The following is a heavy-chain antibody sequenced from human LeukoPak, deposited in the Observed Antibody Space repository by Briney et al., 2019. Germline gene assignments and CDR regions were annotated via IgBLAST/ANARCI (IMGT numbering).Heavy chain of an antibody. CDR2: NYPGDSDT. Sequence: GESLKISCKGSGSTFANYWIGWVRQLPGKGLEWMGINYPGDSDTKYSPSFQGQVTMSVDKCINTAYLQWGSLKASDTAMYYCARLSTRLLDHWGQGTRVTVSS. CDR1: GSTFANYW. D-gene: IGHD3-3*01. CDR3: ARLSTRLLDH. J-gene: IGHJ4*02. V-gene: IGHV5-51*01.